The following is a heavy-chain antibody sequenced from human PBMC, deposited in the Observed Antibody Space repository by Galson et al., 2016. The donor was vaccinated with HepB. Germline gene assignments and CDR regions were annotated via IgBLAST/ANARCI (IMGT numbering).Heavy chain of an antibody. D-gene: IGHD3-16*01. CDR2: IYHTGST. Sequence: SETLSLTCTVSGYSISSGYYWGWIRQPPGKGLEWIGSIYHTGSTYYNSSLKSRVTISVDTSKTQFSRRLTSVTATDTAVYYCARVVFRGREGDSWGQGTLVTVSS. CDR1: GYSISSGYY. V-gene: IGHV4-38-2*02. CDR3: ARVVFRGREGDS. J-gene: IGHJ4*02.